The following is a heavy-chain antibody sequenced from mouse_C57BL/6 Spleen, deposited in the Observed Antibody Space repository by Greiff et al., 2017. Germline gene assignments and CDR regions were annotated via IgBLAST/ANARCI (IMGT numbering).Heavy chain of an antibody. CDR1: GYSFTGYY. Sequence: VQLQQSGPELVKPGASVKISCKASGYSFTGYYMNWVKQSPEKSLEWIGEINPSTGGTTYNQKFKAKATLTVDKSSSTAYMQLKSLTSEASAVYYCARYWYFDVWGTGTTVTVSS. J-gene: IGHJ1*03. CDR2: INPSTGGT. V-gene: IGHV1-42*01. CDR3: ARYWYFDV.